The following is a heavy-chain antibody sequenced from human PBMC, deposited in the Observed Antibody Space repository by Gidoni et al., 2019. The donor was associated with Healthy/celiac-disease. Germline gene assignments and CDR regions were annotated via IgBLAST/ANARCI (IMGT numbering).Heavy chain of an antibody. CDR3: ARDPTPGYYDSSGYFPYYFDY. J-gene: IGHJ4*02. CDR1: GGTFSSYA. V-gene: IGHV1-69*01. D-gene: IGHD3-22*01. CDR2: IIPIFGTA. Sequence: QVQLVQSGAEVKKPGSSVKVSCKASGGTFSSYAISWVRQAPGQGLEWMGGIIPIFGTANYAQKFQGRVTITADESTSTAYMELSSLRSEDTAVYYCARDPTPGYYDSSGYFPYYFDYWGQGTLVTVSS.